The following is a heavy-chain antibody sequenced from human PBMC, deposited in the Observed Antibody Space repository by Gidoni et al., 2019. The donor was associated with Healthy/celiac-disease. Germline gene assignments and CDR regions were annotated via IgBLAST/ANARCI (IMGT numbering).Heavy chain of an antibody. V-gene: IGHV3-30*02. CDR1: GFTFSSYG. D-gene: IGHD2-21*02. CDR2: IRYDGSNK. CDR3: AKEGVVVVTEHYYGMDV. J-gene: IGHJ6*02. Sequence: QVQLVESGGGVVQPGGSLRLSCAASGFTFSSYGMHWVRQAPGKGLEWVAFIRYDGSNKYYADSVKGRFTISRDNSKNTLYLQMNSLRAEDTAVYYCAKEGVVVVTEHYYGMDVWGQGTTVTVSS.